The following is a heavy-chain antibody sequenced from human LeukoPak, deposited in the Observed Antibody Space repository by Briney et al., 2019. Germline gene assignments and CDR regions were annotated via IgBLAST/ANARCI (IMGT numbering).Heavy chain of an antibody. D-gene: IGHD4-17*01. J-gene: IGHJ4*02. CDR1: GGSVSSGSYY. V-gene: IGHV4-61*01. Sequence: SETLSHTCTVSGGSVSSGSYYWSWIRQPPGKGLEWIGYIYYSGSTNYNPSLKSRVTISVDTSKNQFSLKLSSVTAADTAVYYCARVSGSVTTLLGFDYWGQGTLVTVSS. CDR3: ARVSGSVTTLLGFDY. CDR2: IYYSGST.